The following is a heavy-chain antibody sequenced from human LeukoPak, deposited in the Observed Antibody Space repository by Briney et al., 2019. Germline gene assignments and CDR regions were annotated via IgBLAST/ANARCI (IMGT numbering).Heavy chain of an antibody. CDR2: MNPNSGNT. CDR3: ARGRYCSSTSCYRKEGYNWFDP. V-gene: IGHV1-8*01. D-gene: IGHD2-2*02. Sequence: ASVKVSCKASGYTFTGYDINWVRQATGQGLEWMGWMNPNSGNTGYAQKFQGRVTMTRNTSISTAYMELSSLRSEDTAVYYCARGRYCSSTSCYRKEGYNWFDPWGQGTLVTVSS. J-gene: IGHJ5*02. CDR1: GYTFTGYD.